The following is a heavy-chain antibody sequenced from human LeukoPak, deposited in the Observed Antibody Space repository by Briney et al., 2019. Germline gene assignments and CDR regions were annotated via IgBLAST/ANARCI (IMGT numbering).Heavy chain of an antibody. D-gene: IGHD2-8*02. CDR1: GFTFTSYG. J-gene: IGHJ4*02. CDR3: ATYRQVLLPFES. V-gene: IGHV3-23*01. Sequence: GGTLRLSCAASGFTFTSYGMSWVRQVRQAPGKGLEWVSTISGSGGSTYYADSVNGRFTISRDNSKNTLYLQMNSLRAEDTAIYYCATYRQVLLPFESWGQGTLVTVSS. CDR2: ISGSGGST.